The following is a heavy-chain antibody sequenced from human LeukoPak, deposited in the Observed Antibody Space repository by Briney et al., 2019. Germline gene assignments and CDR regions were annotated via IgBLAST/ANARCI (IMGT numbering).Heavy chain of an antibody. CDR3: ARIDYPFDY. D-gene: IGHD4-11*01. J-gene: IGHJ4*02. CDR1: GFTFSSFS. CDR2: ISSGGDYK. Sequence: PGGSLRLSCAASGFTFSSFSMNWVRQAPGKGLEWVSSISSGGDYKHYADSVKGRLTISRDNAKNSLFLQMNSLRAEDTAVYYCARIDYPFDYWGQGTLVTVSS. V-gene: IGHV3-21*01.